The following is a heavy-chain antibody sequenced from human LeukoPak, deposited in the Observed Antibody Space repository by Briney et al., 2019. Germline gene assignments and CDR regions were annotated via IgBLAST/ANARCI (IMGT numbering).Heavy chain of an antibody. D-gene: IGHD3-10*01. Sequence: GGSLRLSCAASGFTFSSYAMHWVRQAPGKGLEWVAVISYDGSNKYYADSVKGRFTISRDNSKNTLYLQMNSLRAEDTAVYYCARERGKLNYYGSGSYYNGPLDYWGQGTLVTVSS. V-gene: IGHV3-30-3*01. CDR2: ISYDGSNK. CDR3: ARERGKLNYYGSGSYYNGPLDY. J-gene: IGHJ4*02. CDR1: GFTFSSYA.